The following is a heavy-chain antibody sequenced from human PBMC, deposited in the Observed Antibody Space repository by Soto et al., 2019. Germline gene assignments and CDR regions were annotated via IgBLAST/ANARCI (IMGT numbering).Heavy chain of an antibody. V-gene: IGHV3-66*01. CDR3: ARNGDSSDYRGWFDP. CDR2: IYSGGTT. J-gene: IGHJ5*02. Sequence: EVQLVESGGALFRPGGSLRLSGAASGFTVSSNYRSWVGQAQGKGLGGVSVIYSGGTTYYADSGKGRFTISRDNSKNTLYLQMNSLRAEDTAVYYCARNGDSSDYRGWFDPWGQGTLVTVSS. D-gene: IGHD3-22*01. CDR1: GFTVSSNY.